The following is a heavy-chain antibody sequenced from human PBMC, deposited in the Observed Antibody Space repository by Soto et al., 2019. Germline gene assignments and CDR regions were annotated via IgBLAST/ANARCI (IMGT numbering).Heavy chain of an antibody. CDR1: GFTFNNYA. V-gene: IGHV3-48*01. D-gene: IGHD3-3*01. CDR2: ISRSSETI. CDR3: ARDLLTIFGVVNALPHYFDY. Sequence: LRLSCAASGFTFNNYAMNWVRQAPGKGLEWVSYISRSSETIYYADSVKGRFTISRDNAKNPLFLQMNSLRAEDTAVYYCARDLLTIFGVVNALPHYFDYWGQGTLVTVS. J-gene: IGHJ4*02.